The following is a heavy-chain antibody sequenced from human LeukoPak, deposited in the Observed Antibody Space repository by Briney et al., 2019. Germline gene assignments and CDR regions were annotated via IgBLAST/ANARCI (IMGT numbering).Heavy chain of an antibody. D-gene: IGHD6-19*01. CDR1: GYTFTNYD. CDR3: VRGNIAVAGKWDFDY. CDR2: MNPKSGNK. Sequence: GASVKVSCKASGYTFTNYDINWVRQATGQGLQWMGWMNPKSGNKGYAPKFQGRLSMTRDTATSTAYMDLVRLKSEDTAVYYCVRGNIAVAGKWDFDYWGQGTLVTVSS. J-gene: IGHJ4*02. V-gene: IGHV1-8*01.